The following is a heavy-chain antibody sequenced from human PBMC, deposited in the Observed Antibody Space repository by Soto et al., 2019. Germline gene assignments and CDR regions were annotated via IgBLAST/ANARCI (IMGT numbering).Heavy chain of an antibody. CDR2: IIPIFGAA. V-gene: IGHV1-69*12. CDR3: ARDGGYYDISGYDHYYFDY. J-gene: IGHJ4*02. CDR1: GGTFSSYA. Sequence: QVQLVQSGAEVKKPGSSVKVSCKASGGTFSSYAISWVRQAPGQGLEWMGGIIPIFGAANYAQKFQGRVAITADEXMSLAXXELSSLRSADTAVYYWARDGGYYDISGYDHYYFDYWGQGTLVTVSS. D-gene: IGHD3-22*01.